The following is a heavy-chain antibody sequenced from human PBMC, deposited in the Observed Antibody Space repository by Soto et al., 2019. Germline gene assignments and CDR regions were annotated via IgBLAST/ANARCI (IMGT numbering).Heavy chain of an antibody. J-gene: IGHJ4*02. V-gene: IGHV1-18*01. Sequence: QVQLVQSGAEVKKPGASVKVSCKASGYIFTTYGISWVRQAPGQGLEWMGWISAYNGNTNYAQNLQGRVTMTTDTSRTTAYMELRSLTSDDTAVYYCARDPRVADYWGQGTLVTVSS. CDR1: GYIFTTYG. CDR2: ISAYNGNT. D-gene: IGHD2-15*01. CDR3: ARDPRVADY.